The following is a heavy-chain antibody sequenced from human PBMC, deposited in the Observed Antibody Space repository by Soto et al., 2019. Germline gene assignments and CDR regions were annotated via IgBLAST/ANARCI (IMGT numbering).Heavy chain of an antibody. Sequence: ASVRVSCKASGYTFTAYYMHWVRQAPGQGLEWMGWINPNSGGTYHAQNFQGRVTMTRDTSTTTAYMELASLRSDDTAVYYCARGGGRGYNELDPWGHGTLVTVSS. J-gene: IGHJ5*02. D-gene: IGHD5-12*01. CDR2: INPNSGGT. CDR3: ARGGGRGYNELDP. CDR1: GYTFTAYY. V-gene: IGHV1-2*02.